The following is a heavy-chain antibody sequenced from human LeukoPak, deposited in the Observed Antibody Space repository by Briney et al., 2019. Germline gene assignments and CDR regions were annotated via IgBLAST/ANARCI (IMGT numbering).Heavy chain of an antibody. CDR3: APTAVRGGY. CDR1: GFTLRNYA. D-gene: IGHD2-15*01. V-gene: IGHV3-23*01. J-gene: IGHJ4*01. CDR2: ISGSGGNT. Sequence: PGGSLRLSCAASGFTLRNYAMSWVRQAPGKGLEWVSAISGSGGNTYYADSVKGRFTISRDNSKNTLYLQMSSLRVEDTAVYYCAPTAVRGGYWGHGTLVTVSS.